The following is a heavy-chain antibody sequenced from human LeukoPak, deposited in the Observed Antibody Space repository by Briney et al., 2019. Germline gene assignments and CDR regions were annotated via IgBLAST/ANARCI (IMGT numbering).Heavy chain of an antibody. CDR1: GFTFSDYA. Sequence: GGSLRLSCAASGFTFSDYAMHWVRQAPGKGLEWVAAISYDGSNKYYADSVKGRFTISRDNSKNTLYLQMNSLRAEDTAVYYCARDSGGSSVYWGQGTLVTVSS. CDR3: ARDSGGSSVY. D-gene: IGHD6-13*01. V-gene: IGHV3-30-3*01. CDR2: ISYDGSNK. J-gene: IGHJ4*02.